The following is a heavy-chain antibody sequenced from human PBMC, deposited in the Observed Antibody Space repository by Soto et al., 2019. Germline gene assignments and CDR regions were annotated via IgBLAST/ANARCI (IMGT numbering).Heavy chain of an antibody. D-gene: IGHD6-13*01. CDR3: ARDHSSSWYKDYYYGMDV. V-gene: IGHV3-48*02. CDR1: GFTFSSYS. Sequence: EVQLVESGGGLVQPGGSLRLSCAASGFTFSSYSMNWVRQAPGKGLEWVSYISSSSTIYYADSVKGRFTISRDNAKNSLYLQMNSLRDEDTAVYYCARDHSSSWYKDYYYGMDVWGQGTTVTVSS. CDR2: ISSSSTI. J-gene: IGHJ6*02.